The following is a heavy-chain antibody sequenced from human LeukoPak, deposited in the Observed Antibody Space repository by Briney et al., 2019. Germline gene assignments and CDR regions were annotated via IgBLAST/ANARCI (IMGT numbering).Heavy chain of an antibody. J-gene: IGHJ4*02. CDR2: ISYDGSIK. Sequence: PGGSLRLSCAASGFTFSNYAMHWVRQAPGKGLEWVAVISYDGSIKYYADSVMGRFTISRDNSENTLYLQMNSLRPEDTAVYYCTKDRDPQQLVGAYDYWGQGTLVTVSS. D-gene: IGHD6-13*01. CDR1: GFTFSNYA. CDR3: TKDRDPQQLVGAYDY. V-gene: IGHV3-30*04.